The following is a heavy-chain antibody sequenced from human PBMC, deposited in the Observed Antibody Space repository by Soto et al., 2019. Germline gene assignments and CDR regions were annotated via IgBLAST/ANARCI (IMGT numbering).Heavy chain of an antibody. J-gene: IGHJ5*02. Sequence: QVQLVQSGAEVKKPGSSVKVSCKASGGTFSSYAISWVRQAPGQGLEWMGGIIPIFGTANYAQKFQGRVTITADESTSTAYMGLSSLRSEDTAVYYCARAGYCSGGSCYSGWFDPWGQGTLVTVSS. V-gene: IGHV1-69*01. D-gene: IGHD2-15*01. CDR2: IIPIFGTA. CDR3: ARAGYCSGGSCYSGWFDP. CDR1: GGTFSSYA.